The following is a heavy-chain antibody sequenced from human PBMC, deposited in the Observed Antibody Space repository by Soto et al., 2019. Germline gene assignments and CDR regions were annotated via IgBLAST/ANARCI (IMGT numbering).Heavy chain of an antibody. Sequence: QVQLVESGGGVDQPGRSLRLSCSASGFTFSNYGMHWVRKAPGKGLEWVAVIWYDGGNNYYADSVKGRFTISRDNSKNTMDLQMNSLRVGGTAVDDSVRDGASRWCPGYWGQGTLVLVSS. J-gene: IGHJ4*02. CDR2: IWYDGGNN. CDR3: VRDGASRWCPGY. V-gene: IGHV3-33*01. D-gene: IGHD6-13*01. CDR1: GFTFSNYG.